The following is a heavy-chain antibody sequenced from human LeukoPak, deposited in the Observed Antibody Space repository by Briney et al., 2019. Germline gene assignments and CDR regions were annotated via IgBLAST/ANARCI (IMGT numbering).Heavy chain of an antibody. CDR3: ARGRITMSYFDY. Sequence: ASVKVSCKASGYTFTSYAMHWVRQAPGQRLEWMGWINAGNGNTKYSQEFQGRVTITRDTSASTAYMELSSLRSEDMAVYYCARGRITMSYFDYWGQGTLVTVSS. CDR2: INAGNGNT. D-gene: IGHD3-10*02. CDR1: GYTFTSYA. J-gene: IGHJ4*02. V-gene: IGHV1-3*03.